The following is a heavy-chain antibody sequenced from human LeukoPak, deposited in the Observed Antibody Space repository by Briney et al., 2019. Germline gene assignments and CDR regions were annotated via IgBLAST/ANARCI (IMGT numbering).Heavy chain of an antibody. J-gene: IGHJ4*02. CDR3: ASGDNDPLFDY. CDR2: IYYSGST. D-gene: IGHD6-25*01. V-gene: IGHV4-59*06. Sequence: ASETLSLTCTVSGGSISSYYWSWIRQHPGKGLEWIGSIYYSGSTNYNPSLQGRVTISLDTSRNQFSLKLSSVTAADTAVYYCASGDNDPLFDYWGQGTLVTVSS. CDR1: GGSISSYY.